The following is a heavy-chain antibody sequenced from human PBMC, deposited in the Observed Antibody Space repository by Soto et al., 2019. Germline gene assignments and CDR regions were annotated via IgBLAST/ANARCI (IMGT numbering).Heavy chain of an antibody. D-gene: IGHD7-27*01. CDR3: ARELGIFSVDY. CDR1: YG. CDR2: IWYYGSNK. Sequence: YGMHWVRQAPGKGLEWVAVIWYYGSNKYYADSVKGRFTISRDNSKNTLYLQMNSLRAEYTAVYYCARELGIFSVDYWGQGTLVTVS. V-gene: IGHV3-33*01. J-gene: IGHJ4*02.